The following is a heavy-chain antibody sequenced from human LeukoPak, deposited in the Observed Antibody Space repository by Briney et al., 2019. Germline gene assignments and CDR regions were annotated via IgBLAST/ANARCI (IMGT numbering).Heavy chain of an antibody. CDR2: ISDSGRST. Sequence: GGSLRLSCVTSGFSFSDYVMTWVRQAPGKGLEWVSSISDSGRSTYYGDSVKGRFSISRDNSQNTLYLQMSSLRAEDTAVYYCARRGLHYYDSSGYYYAYWGQGTLVTVSS. CDR3: ARRGLHYYDSSGYYYAY. D-gene: IGHD3-22*01. V-gene: IGHV3-23*01. CDR1: GFSFSDYV. J-gene: IGHJ4*02.